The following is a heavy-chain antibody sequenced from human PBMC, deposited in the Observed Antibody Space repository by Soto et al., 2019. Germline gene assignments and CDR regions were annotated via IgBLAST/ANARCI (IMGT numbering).Heavy chain of an antibody. CDR2: VTHSGTA. J-gene: IGHJ4*02. CDR3: ARIHWAQSSLDY. CDR1: GGSIDSGAFS. V-gene: IGHV4-30-2*01. D-gene: IGHD6-19*01. Sequence: PSETLSLTCAVSGGSIDSGAFSLSWIRQPPGKGLEWIGYVTHSGTAYSIPSLDGRLTLSVDSSQTQFSLKLTSVTAADSAFYYCARIHWAQSSLDYWGRGILVTVSS.